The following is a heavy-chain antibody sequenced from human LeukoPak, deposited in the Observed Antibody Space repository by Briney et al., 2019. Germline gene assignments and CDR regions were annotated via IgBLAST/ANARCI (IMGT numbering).Heavy chain of an antibody. J-gene: IGHJ4*02. CDR1: GFTCCSYG. CDR2: IRYDGSNK. Sequence: GGSLTLLCAASGFTCCSYGVQWLPQAPGKGRVGVSFIRYDGSNKYYADSVKGRFTISRDNSKNTLYLQMNSLRAEDTAVYYCAKIPYDFWSGYTQFDYWGQGTLVTVSS. V-gene: IGHV3-30*02. CDR3: AKIPYDFWSGYTQFDY. D-gene: IGHD3-3*01.